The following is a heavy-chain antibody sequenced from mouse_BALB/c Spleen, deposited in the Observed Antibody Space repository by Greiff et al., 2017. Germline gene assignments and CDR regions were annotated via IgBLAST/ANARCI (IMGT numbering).Heavy chain of an antibody. V-gene: IGHV5-6-5*01. D-gene: IGHD2-3*01. CDR2: ISSGGST. Sequence: EVKLVESGGGLVKPGGSLKLSCAASGFTFSSYAMSWVRQTPEKRLEWVASISSGGSTYYPDSVKGRFTISRDNDRNILYLQMSSLRSEDTAMYYCARRGYDGYYSAYWGQGTLVTVSA. CDR1: GFTFSSYA. CDR3: ARRGYDGYYSAY. J-gene: IGHJ3*01.